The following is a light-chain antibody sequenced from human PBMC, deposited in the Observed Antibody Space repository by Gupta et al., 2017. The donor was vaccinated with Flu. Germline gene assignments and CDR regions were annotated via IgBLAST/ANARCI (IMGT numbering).Light chain of an antibody. J-gene: IGKJ2*01. CDR2: DAS. CDR1: QDINNF. Sequence: DIQMTQSPSSLSASVGDRVTITCQASQDINNFLNWYQQKPGKAPKLLIYDASHWETGVPSRFSGSGSGKHFAFTISSRQPEDNAPYYCQQYDSLPPPNFGQGTKLEIK. CDR3: QQYDSLPPPN. V-gene: IGKV1-33*01.